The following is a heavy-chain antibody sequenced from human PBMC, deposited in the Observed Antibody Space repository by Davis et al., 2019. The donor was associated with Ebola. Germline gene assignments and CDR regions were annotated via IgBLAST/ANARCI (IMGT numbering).Heavy chain of an antibody. J-gene: IGHJ6*02. Sequence: GGSLRLSCAASGFTFGSYSMSWVRQAPGKGLEWVSCISTSSTYIYYADSVKGRFTISRDNAKNSLYLQMNSLRAEDTAVYYCARDQGPATAYYYGMDVWGQGTTVTVSS. CDR3: ARDQGPATAYYYGMDV. D-gene: IGHD2-2*01. CDR1: GFTFGSYS. V-gene: IGHV3-21*01. CDR2: ISTSSTYI.